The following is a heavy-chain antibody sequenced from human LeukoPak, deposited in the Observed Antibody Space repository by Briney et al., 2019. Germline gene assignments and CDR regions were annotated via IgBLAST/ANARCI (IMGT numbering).Heavy chain of an antibody. Sequence: GGSLSLSCAVSGLTFSSYAVSWVREAPGQGLEWVSAFSGSGGSTYYADSVKGRLTISRDNSTNTVYLQMNSLRAEDMAVYYCAKDREGGYYYYMDVWGKGTTVTVS. CDR3: AKDREGGYYYYMDV. CDR1: GLTFSSYA. D-gene: IGHD1-26*01. CDR2: FSGSGGST. J-gene: IGHJ6*03. V-gene: IGHV3-23*01.